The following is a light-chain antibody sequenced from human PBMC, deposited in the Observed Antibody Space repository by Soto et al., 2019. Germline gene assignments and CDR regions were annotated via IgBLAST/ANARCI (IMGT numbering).Light chain of an antibody. CDR3: QQYDRSPFT. J-gene: IGKJ3*01. CDR1: QSVTSTY. V-gene: IGKV3-20*01. CDR2: GVS. Sequence: EIVLTQSPGTLSLSPGERATLSCRPGQSVTSTYLAWYQQKPGQAPRLLIYGVSSRATGIPDRFSGSGSGTDFTLTISRLEPEDFAVYYCQQYDRSPFTFGPGTKVDIK.